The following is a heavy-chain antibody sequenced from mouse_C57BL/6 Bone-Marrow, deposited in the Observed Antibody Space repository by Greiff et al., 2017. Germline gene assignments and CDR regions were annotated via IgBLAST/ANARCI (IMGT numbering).Heavy chain of an antibody. Sequence: DVMLVESGGGLVQPGGSLKLSCAASGFTFSDYGMAWVRQAPRKGPEWVAFISNLAYSIYYADTVTGRFTISRENAKNTLYLEMSSLRSEDTAMYYCAALTGLAYWGQGTLVTVSA. CDR3: AALTGLAY. CDR1: GFTFSDYG. J-gene: IGHJ3*01. V-gene: IGHV5-15*01. D-gene: IGHD4-1*01. CDR2: ISNLAYSI.